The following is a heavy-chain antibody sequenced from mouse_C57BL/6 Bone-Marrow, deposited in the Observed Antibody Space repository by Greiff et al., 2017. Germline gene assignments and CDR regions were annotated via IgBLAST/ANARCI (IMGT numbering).Heavy chain of an antibody. V-gene: IGHV1-62-2*01. Sequence: VQLQQSGAELVKPGASVKLSCTASGYTFTEYTIYWVKQRSGQGLEWIGWFYPGSGSIKYNEKFKDKATLTADKSSSTVYMELSRLTSDDTAVHFCARHEEPLYGNYYAMDYWGQGTSVTVSS. CDR2: FYPGSGSI. CDR3: ARHEEPLYGNYYAMDY. D-gene: IGHD2-1*01. J-gene: IGHJ4*01. CDR1: GYTFTEYT.